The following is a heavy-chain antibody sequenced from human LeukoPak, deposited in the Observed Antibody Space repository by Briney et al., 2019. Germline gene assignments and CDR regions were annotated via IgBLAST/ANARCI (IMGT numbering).Heavy chain of an antibody. CDR2: ISGSGGST. V-gene: IGHV3-23*01. CDR1: GFTFNSYA. D-gene: IGHD4/OR15-4a*01. CDR3: AKDISLTTRFDAFDI. J-gene: IGHJ3*02. Sequence: PGRSLRLSCAASGFTFNSYAMSWVRQAPGKGLEWVSAISGSGGSTYYADSVKGRFTISRDNSKNTLYLQMNSLRAEDTAVYYCAKDISLTTRFDAFDIWGQGTMVTVSS.